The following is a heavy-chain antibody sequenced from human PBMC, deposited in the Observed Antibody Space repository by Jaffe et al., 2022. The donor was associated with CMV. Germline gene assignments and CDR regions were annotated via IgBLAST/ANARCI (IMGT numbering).Heavy chain of an antibody. D-gene: IGHD1-26*01. CDR1: GYIFTSYG. CDR3: AHYSGSYFDY. Sequence: QVQLVQSGAEVKKPGASVKVSCKTSGYIFTSYGISWVRQAPGQGLEWMGWISAYNGDTNYAQNLQDRITLTTDTSTSTAYMELRSLRSDDTAVYYCAHYSGSYFDYWGQGTLVTVSS. J-gene: IGHJ4*02. CDR2: ISAYNGDT. V-gene: IGHV1-18*01.